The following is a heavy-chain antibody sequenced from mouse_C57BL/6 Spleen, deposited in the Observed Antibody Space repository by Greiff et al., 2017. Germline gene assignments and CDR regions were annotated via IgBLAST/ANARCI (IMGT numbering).Heavy chain of an antibody. Sequence: QVQLQQPGAELVKPGASVKLSCKASGYTFTSYWMQWVKPRPGQGLELIGEVDPSDSYTNYNQKFKGKGTLTVDTSSSTAYMQIRSLTPEDSAVYNCAKRQGVLYFDYGGQGTTLTVSS. V-gene: IGHV1-50*01. D-gene: IGHD5-1*01. CDR1: GYTFTSYW. CDR2: VDPSDSYT. J-gene: IGHJ2*01. CDR3: AKRQGVLYFDY.